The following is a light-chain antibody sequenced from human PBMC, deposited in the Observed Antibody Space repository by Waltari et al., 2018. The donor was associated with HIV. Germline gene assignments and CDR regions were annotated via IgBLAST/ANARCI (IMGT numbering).Light chain of an antibody. J-gene: IGKJ2*02. Sequence: AIQLTQSPSSLSASVGDRVTITCRASQGLSSALAWYQQKPGKAPKLLFYEASSLESGVPARFSGSGAGTDFTLTISSLQPADFATYYCQHFNSYPRTFGQGTKLEIK. V-gene: IGKV1-13*02. CDR2: EAS. CDR1: QGLSSA. CDR3: QHFNSYPRT.